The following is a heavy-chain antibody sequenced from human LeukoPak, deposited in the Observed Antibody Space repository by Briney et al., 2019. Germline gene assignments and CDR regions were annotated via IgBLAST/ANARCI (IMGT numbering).Heavy chain of an antibody. CDR2: ISYDGTDK. V-gene: IGHV3-30*04. CDR1: GFTFSSFA. CDR3: AKERTYSSGWLPYYYYYMDV. D-gene: IGHD6-19*01. Sequence: GGSLRLSCAASGFTFSSFAMHWVRQAPGKGLAWVAVISYDGTDKYQADSVKGRFTISRDNSKNTLYLQMNSLRAEDTAVYYCAKERTYSSGWLPYYYYYMDVWGKGTTVTISS. J-gene: IGHJ6*03.